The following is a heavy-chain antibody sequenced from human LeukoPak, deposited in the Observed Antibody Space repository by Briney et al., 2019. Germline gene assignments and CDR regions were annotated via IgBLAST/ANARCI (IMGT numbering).Heavy chain of an antibody. J-gene: IGHJ4*02. D-gene: IGHD6-6*01. CDR2: ISSSSTYI. CDR3: ANMYSSSYPTFAY. CDR1: GFTFSSYS. Sequence: GGSLRHSCAASGFTFSSYSMNWVRQAPGKGLEWVSSISSSSTYIYYADSVKGRFTISRDNAKDSLYLQMNSLRAEDTAVYYCANMYSSSYPTFAYWGQGTLVTVSS. V-gene: IGHV3-21*01.